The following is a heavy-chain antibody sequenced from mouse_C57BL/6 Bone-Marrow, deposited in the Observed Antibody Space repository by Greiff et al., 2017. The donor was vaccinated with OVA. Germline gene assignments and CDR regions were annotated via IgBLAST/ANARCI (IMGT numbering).Heavy chain of an antibody. CDR3: ERSSRDY. D-gene: IGHD1-3*01. CDR2: IHPNSGST. V-gene: IGHV1-64*01. CDR1: GYTFTSYW. J-gene: IGHJ2*01. Sequence: QVQLQQPGAELVQPGASVKLSCKASGYTFTSYWMHWVKQRPGPGLEWIGMIHPNSGSTNYNEKFKSQATLTVDESSITAYMQLISLTAEASAVYYCERSSRDYWGQGTTLTVSS.